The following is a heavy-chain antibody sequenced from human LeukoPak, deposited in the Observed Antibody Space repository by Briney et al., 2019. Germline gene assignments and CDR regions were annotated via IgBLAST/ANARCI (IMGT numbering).Heavy chain of an antibody. Sequence: SETLSLTCTVSGGSISSYYWSWIRQPPGMGLEWIGYIYYSGSTNYNPSLKSRVTISVDTSKNQFSLKLSSVTAADTAVYYCARRGEVFDYWGQGTLVTVSS. CDR1: GGSISSYY. D-gene: IGHD3-16*01. V-gene: IGHV4-59*08. CDR2: IYYSGST. CDR3: ARRGEVFDY. J-gene: IGHJ4*02.